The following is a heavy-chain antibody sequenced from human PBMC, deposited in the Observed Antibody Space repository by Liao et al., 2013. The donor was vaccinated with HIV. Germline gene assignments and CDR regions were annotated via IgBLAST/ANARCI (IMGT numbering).Heavy chain of an antibody. J-gene: IGHJ3*02. CDR1: GGSISSYY. CDR3: ARAMIYSDSWEAFDI. V-gene: IGHV4-59*01. Sequence: QVQLQESGPGLVKPSETLSLTCTVSGGSISSYYWSWIRQPPGKGLEWIGYIYYSGSTNYNPSLKSRVTISVDTSKNQFSLKLSSVTAADTAVYYCARAMIYSDSWEAFDIWGQGTLVTVSS. D-gene: IGHD6-13*01. CDR2: IYYSGST.